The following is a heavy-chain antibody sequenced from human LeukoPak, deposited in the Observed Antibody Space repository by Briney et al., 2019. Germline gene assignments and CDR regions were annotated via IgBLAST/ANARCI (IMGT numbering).Heavy chain of an antibody. D-gene: IGHD3-10*01. J-gene: IGHJ5*02. CDR2: IYYSGST. CDR1: GGSISSAGYY. V-gene: IGHV4-31*03. Sequence: SETLSLTCTVSGGSISSAGYYWTWIRQHQGKGLEWIGYIYYSGSTYYSPSLKSRVTISLDTSKNQFSLNLTAADTAVYYCAAYGLGSSRRFDPWGQGTLVTVSS. CDR3: AAYGLGSSRRFDP.